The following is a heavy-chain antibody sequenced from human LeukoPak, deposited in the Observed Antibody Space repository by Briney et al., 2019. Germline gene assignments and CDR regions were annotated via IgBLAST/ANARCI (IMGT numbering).Heavy chain of an antibody. CDR2: MNPNSGNT. CDR1: GYTFTSYD. D-gene: IGHD1-26*01. V-gene: IGHV1-8*01. Sequence: ASVKVSCKASGYTFTSYDINWVRQATGQGLEWMGWMNPNSGNTGYAQKFQGRVTMTRNTSISTAYMELSSLRSEDTAVYYCARGRSQRAQGNWFDPWGQGTLVTVSS. CDR3: ARGRSQRAQGNWFDP. J-gene: IGHJ5*02.